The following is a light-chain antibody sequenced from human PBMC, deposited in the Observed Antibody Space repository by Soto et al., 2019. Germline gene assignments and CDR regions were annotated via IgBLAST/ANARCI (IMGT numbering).Light chain of an antibody. V-gene: IGLV2-14*01. CDR3: SSYTSSTLV. CDR2: EVN. CDR1: SGDVGSYKY. Sequence: QSALTQPASVSGSPGQSISVSCTGSSGDVGSYKYVSWYQQHPGKAPKLIIYEVNKRPSGVSDRFSGSKSGNTASLTISGLQAEDEADYYCSSYTSSTLVFGGGTKLTVL. J-gene: IGLJ3*02.